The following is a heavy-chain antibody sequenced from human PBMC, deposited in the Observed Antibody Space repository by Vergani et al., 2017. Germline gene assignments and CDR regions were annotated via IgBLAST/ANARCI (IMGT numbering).Heavy chain of an antibody. J-gene: IGHJ5*02. CDR2: ISSSGSTI. D-gene: IGHD3-10*01. V-gene: IGHV3-11*04. CDR3: ASWYGSGSYYPPSRWFDP. CDR1: GYTFSDYY. Sequence: QVQLVESGGGLVKPGGSLRLSCAASGYTFSDYYMSWIRQAPGKGLEWVSYISSSGSTIYYADSVKGRFTISRDNAKNSLYLQMNSLRAEDTAVYYCASWYGSGSYYPPSRWFDPWGQGTLVTVSS.